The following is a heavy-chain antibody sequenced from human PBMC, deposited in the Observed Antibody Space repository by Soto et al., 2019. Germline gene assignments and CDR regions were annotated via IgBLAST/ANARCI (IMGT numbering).Heavy chain of an antibody. CDR1: GFSFSSYA. V-gene: IGHV3-23*01. CDR2: ISGSGDST. D-gene: IGHD6-19*01. Sequence: EVQLLESGGGLVQPGGSLRLSCAASGFSFSSYAMNWVRQAPGKGLEWVSVISGSGDSTYYADSVKGRFTISRDNSKXXXXXXXXXXXXXXXXXXXXXXXXXGWYFDYWGQGTLVIVSS. J-gene: IGHJ4*02. CDR3: XXXXXGWYFDY.